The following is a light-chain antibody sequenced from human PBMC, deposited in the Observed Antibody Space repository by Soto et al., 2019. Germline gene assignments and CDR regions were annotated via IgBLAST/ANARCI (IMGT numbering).Light chain of an antibody. Sequence: EIVMTQSPATLSVSPGERATLSCRASQSVSSNLAWYQQKPGQAPRLLIYGASTRATGIPARFSGSGSGTEITLTISSLQSEDFAVYHCQQYNNWPQTFGQGTKLEIK. CDR2: GAS. V-gene: IGKV3D-15*01. CDR3: QQYNNWPQT. J-gene: IGKJ2*01. CDR1: QSVSSN.